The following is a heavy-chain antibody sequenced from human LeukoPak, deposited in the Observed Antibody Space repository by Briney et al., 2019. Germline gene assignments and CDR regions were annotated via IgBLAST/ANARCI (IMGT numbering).Heavy chain of an antibody. CDR1: GGSISSGGYY. CDR3: ARAPPVYGSGSFDY. J-gene: IGHJ4*02. CDR2: IYYSGST. D-gene: IGHD3-10*01. Sequence: SETLSLTCTVSGGSISSGGYYWSWISHHPGKGLEWIGYIYYSGSTYYNPSLKSRVAISVDTSKNQFSLKLSSVTAADTAVYYCARAPPVYGSGSFDYWGQGTLVTVSS. V-gene: IGHV4-31*03.